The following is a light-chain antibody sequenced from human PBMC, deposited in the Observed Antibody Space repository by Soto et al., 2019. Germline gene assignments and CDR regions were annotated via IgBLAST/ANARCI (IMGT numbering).Light chain of an antibody. V-gene: IGKV1-39*01. CDR1: QSIATY. CDR2: DAS. Sequence: DIDINQSPTSPAVVFRDSVTINWRASQSIATYLNWYQQKPGKATKLLIYDASSVPSGVPSRFSGSGSGTESTLTITSLRPDDFANYYCQQSNSIPWTFGQGTKVDIK. J-gene: IGKJ1*01. CDR3: QQSNSIPWT.